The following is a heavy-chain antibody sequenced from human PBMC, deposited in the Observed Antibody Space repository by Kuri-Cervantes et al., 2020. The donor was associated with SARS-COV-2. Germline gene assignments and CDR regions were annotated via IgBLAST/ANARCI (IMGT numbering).Heavy chain of an antibody. CDR2: IYYSGST. CDR3: ARGAAVAATCFDY. V-gene: IGHV4-59*11. Sequence: ETLSLTCTVSGGSITSHYWNWIRQSPGRGLEWIGYIYYSGSTKYNPSLNSRVTMSVDTSKNQFSLKLSSVTAADTAVYFCARGAAVAATCFDYWGQGTLVTVSS. CDR1: GGSITSHY. J-gene: IGHJ4*02. D-gene: IGHD6-19*01.